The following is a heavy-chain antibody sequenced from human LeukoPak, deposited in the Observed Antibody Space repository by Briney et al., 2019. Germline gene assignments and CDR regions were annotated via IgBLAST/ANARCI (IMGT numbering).Heavy chain of an antibody. CDR3: AKMTAVTTGAFDI. D-gene: IGHD4-17*01. J-gene: IGHJ3*02. CDR1: GFTFDDYA. Sequence: PGRSLRLSCAASGFTFDDYAMHWVRQAPGKGLEWVSGSSWNSGSIGYADSVKGRFTISRDNAKNSLYLQMNSLRAEDTALYYCAKMTAVTTGAFDIWGQGTMVTVSS. CDR2: SSWNSGSI. V-gene: IGHV3-9*01.